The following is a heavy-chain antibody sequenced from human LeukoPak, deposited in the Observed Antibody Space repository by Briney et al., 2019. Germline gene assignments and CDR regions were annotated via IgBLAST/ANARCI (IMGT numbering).Heavy chain of an antibody. Sequence: GGSLRLSCAATGFTFTSYWMSWVRQCPGKGLEWVANIKQDGSEEYYVDSVQGRFTISRDNAKKLLYLQKNSLRAEDTAVYYCARGYCSGSSCYLDAFDIWGQGTMVTVSS. D-gene: IGHD2-15*01. J-gene: IGHJ3*02. CDR3: ARGYCSGSSCYLDAFDI. V-gene: IGHV3-7*02. CDR2: IKQDGSEE. CDR1: GFTFTSYW.